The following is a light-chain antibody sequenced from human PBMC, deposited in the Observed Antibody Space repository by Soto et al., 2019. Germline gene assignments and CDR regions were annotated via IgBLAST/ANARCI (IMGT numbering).Light chain of an antibody. V-gene: IGKV3-15*01. Sequence: EIVMTQSPATLSVSPGERATLSCRASHSVTTYLAWYQQKPGQGPRLLIYAASTRATGIPARFSGSGSGTEFTLTISSLQSEDFAVYYCQQYNSWPPLTFGGGTKVDI. CDR3: QQYNSWPPLT. CDR2: AAS. CDR1: HSVTTY. J-gene: IGKJ4*01.